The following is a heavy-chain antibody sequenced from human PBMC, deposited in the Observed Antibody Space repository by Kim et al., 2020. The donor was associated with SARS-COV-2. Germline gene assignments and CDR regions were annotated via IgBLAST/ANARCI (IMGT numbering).Heavy chain of an antibody. V-gene: IGHV1-58*01. D-gene: IGHD1-7*01. CDR3: AADSTQGITGTPY. CDR1: GFTFTSSA. J-gene: IGHJ4*02. Sequence: SVKVSCKASGFTFTSSAVQWVRQARGQRLEWIGWIVVGSGNTNYAQKFQERVTITRDMSTSTAYMELSSLRSEDTAVYYCAADSTQGITGTPYWGQGTLVTVSS. CDR2: IVVGSGNT.